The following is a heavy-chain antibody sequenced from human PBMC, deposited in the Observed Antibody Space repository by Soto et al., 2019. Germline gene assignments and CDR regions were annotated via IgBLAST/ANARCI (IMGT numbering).Heavy chain of an antibody. CDR2: ISYDGSKK. Sequence: QVQLVESGGGVVQPGRSLRLSCAASGFSFSNNGMHWVRQAPGKGLEWVAIISYDGSKKYYADSVKGRFTISRDNSKNTLYLQMNSLRAEDTAVYYCARAPVAGTFDYWGQGTLVTVSS. CDR3: ARAPVAGTFDY. J-gene: IGHJ4*02. V-gene: IGHV3-30*03. CDR1: GFSFSNNG. D-gene: IGHD6-19*01.